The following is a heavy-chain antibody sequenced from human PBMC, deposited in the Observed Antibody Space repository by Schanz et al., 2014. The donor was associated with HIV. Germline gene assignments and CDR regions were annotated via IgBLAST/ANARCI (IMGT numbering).Heavy chain of an antibody. D-gene: IGHD1-26*01. J-gene: IGHJ3*02. V-gene: IGHV4-34*01. CDR2: INHSGTT. Sequence: QVQLQQWGAGLLKPSETLSLTCAVYAGSFSGYHWSWIRQPPGKGLEWIGGINHSGTTNYNPSLRGRVPLSVDTSKTHFSVILSSVTAAGTAVYYCARRSTIVGATETFDIWGQGTMVTVSS. CDR1: AGSFSGYH. CDR3: ARRSTIVGATETFDI.